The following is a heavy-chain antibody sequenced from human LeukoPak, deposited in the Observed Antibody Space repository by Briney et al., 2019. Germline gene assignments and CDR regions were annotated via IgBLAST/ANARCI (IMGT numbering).Heavy chain of an antibody. D-gene: IGHD4-17*01. CDR1: GFTLSSYW. V-gene: IGHV3-7*01. CDR2: IKDDGTEK. J-gene: IGHJ4*02. CDR3: TRERLYGASALDY. Sequence: GGSLRLSCAATGFTLSSYWMTWVRQAPGKGLERVAQIKDDGTEKFYLDSLRGRFTISRDNSKDSLYLHINSLRAEDTAVYYCTRERLYGASALDYWGQGTVVTVSS.